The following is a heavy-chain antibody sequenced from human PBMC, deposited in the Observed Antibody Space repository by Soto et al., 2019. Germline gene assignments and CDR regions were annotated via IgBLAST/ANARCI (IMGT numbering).Heavy chain of an antibody. CDR2: ISAHKGNT. D-gene: IGHD1-1*01. Sequence: QVHLVQSGAEVKKPGASVKVSCKASGYTFTSYGITWVRQAPGQGLEWMGWISAHKGNTDYAQKLQGRVIVIRDTSTSTAYMELRSLRSDDTAVYYCARGRYGDYWGQGALVTVSS. CDR3: ARGRYGDY. CDR1: GYTFTSYG. J-gene: IGHJ4*02. V-gene: IGHV1-18*01.